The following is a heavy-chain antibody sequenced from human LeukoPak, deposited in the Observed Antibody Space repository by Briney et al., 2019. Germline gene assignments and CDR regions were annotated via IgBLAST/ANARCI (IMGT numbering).Heavy chain of an antibody. Sequence: GRSLRLSCAASGFTFSSYGMHWVRQAPGKGLEWVAVISYDGSNKYYADSVKGRFTISRDNSKNTLYLQMNSLRAEDTAVYYCAKDVYSGSYSDYWGQGTLVTVSS. D-gene: IGHD1-26*01. V-gene: IGHV3-30*18. J-gene: IGHJ4*02. CDR2: ISYDGSNK. CDR1: GFTFSSYG. CDR3: AKDVYSGSYSDY.